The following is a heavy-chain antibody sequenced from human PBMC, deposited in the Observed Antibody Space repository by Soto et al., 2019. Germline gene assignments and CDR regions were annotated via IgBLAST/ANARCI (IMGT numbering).Heavy chain of an antibody. CDR1: GYTFTDYY. CDR2: INPKNGAT. Sequence: ASVKVSCKASGYTFTDYYLHWVRQAPGQGPELMGWINPKNGATIYAQKFQGRVTMTRDTSISTAYMELSRLRSDDTAVYSCARVYYDSSGYLDYWGQGTLVTVSS. J-gene: IGHJ4*02. V-gene: IGHV1-2*02. CDR3: ARVYYDSSGYLDY. D-gene: IGHD3-22*01.